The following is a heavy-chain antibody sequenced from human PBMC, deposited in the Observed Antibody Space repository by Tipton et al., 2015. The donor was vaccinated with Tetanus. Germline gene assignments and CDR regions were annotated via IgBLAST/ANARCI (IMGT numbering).Heavy chain of an antibody. D-gene: IGHD3-16*01. V-gene: IGHV1-46*01. CDR2: INPSGGST. Sequence: QSGPEVKKPGASVKVSCKASGYTFTSYYMHWVRQAPGQGLEWMGIINPSGGSTSYAQKFQGRVTMTRDTSTSTVYMELSSLRSEDTAVYYGARDLRPPPSFGYFDYWGQGTLVTVSS. CDR3: ARDLRPPPSFGYFDY. J-gene: IGHJ4*02. CDR1: GYTFTSYY.